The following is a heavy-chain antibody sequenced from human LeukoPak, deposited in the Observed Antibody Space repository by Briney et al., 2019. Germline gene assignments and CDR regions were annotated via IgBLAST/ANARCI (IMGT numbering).Heavy chain of an antibody. D-gene: IGHD3-3*01. V-gene: IGHV4-39*01. CDR2: IYYSGST. CDR1: GGSISSSSYY. Sequence: SETLSLTCTVSGGSISSSSYYWGWIRQPPGKGLEWIGSIYYSGSTYYNPSLKSRVTISVDTSKNQFSLKLTSVTAADTAVYYCASHDFWSGPTHPRFDYWGKGTLVTVSS. CDR3: ASHDFWSGPTHPRFDY. J-gene: IGHJ4*02.